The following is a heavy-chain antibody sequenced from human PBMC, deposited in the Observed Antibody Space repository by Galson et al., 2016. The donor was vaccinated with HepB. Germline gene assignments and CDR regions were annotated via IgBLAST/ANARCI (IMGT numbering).Heavy chain of an antibody. CDR3: ASAYYYDSSRYYYFNY. V-gene: IGHV5-51*01. CDR2: IYPGDSDT. D-gene: IGHD3-22*01. CDR1: GDTFTSHW. J-gene: IGHJ4*02. Sequence: QSGAEVKKPGESLKISCKGSGDTFTSHWIGWVRQMSGKGLEYMGIIYPGDSDTRYNPSFQAQVTISADKSISTAYLQLSSLKASDSAMYYCASAYYYDSSRYYYFNYWGQGTLVTVSS.